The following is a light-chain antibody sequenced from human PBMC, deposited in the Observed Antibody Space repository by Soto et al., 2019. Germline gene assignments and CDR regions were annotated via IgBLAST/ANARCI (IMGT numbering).Light chain of an antibody. V-gene: IGKV3-20*01. CDR3: QQYDRSPYT. J-gene: IGKJ2*01. Sequence: EIVLTQSPGTLSLSPGEIATLSCRASQSVSSTSLAWYQQKPGQAPRLLISSASSRATGIPDRFSGSGSGTDFSLTISRLEPEDFAVYYCQQYDRSPYTFGQGTQLEIK. CDR1: QSVSSTS. CDR2: SAS.